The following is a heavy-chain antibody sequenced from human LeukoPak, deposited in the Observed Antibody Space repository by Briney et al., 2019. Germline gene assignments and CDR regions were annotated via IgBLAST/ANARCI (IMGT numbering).Heavy chain of an antibody. D-gene: IGHD5-12*01. J-gene: IGHJ4*02. V-gene: IGHV3-7*01. CDR3: ARDRGYSGPLFDY. CDR2: IKQDGSEK. CDR1: GFTFSSYW. Sequence: PGGSLRLSCAASGFTFSSYWMSWVRQAPGKGLEWVANIKQDGSEKYYVDSVKGRFTISRDNAKNSLYLQMNSLRAEDTAVYYCARDRGYSGPLFDYWGQGTLVTVSS.